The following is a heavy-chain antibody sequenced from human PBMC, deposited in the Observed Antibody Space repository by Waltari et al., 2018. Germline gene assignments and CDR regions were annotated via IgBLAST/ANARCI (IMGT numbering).Heavy chain of an antibody. Sequence: EVQLVESGGGLVQPGRSLRLSCAASGFTFDDYAMHWVRQAPGKGLGWVSGISWNSGSIGYADSVKGRFTISRDNAKNSLYLQMNSLRAEDTALYYCAKAGGYQNWFDPWGQGTLVTVSS. V-gene: IGHV3-9*01. CDR3: AKAGGYQNWFDP. J-gene: IGHJ5*02. CDR1: GFTFDDYA. D-gene: IGHD3-22*01. CDR2: ISWNSGSI.